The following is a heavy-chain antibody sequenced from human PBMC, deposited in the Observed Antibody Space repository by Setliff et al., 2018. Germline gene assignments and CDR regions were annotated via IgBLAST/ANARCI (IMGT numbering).Heavy chain of an antibody. V-gene: IGHV1-18*01. Sequence: GASVKVSCKASSYTFIDYGVSWVRQAPGQGLEWVGWISAYNGKTYSAQKFQDRVTLTTHTSTNMGYLELRDLRSDDTAVYYCLRLVRYCTKIACQATSGDEVWGLGTLVTVSS. CDR3: LRLVRYCTKIACQATSGDEV. CDR1: SYTFIDYG. CDR2: ISAYNGKT. J-gene: IGHJ4*02. D-gene: IGHD2-8*01.